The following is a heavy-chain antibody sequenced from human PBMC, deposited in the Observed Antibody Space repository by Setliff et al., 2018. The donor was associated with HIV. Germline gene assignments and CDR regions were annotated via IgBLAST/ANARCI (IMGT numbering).Heavy chain of an antibody. J-gene: IGHJ4*02. CDR2: IKHSGST. Sequence: SETLSLTCSVSGASVSRSFYYWTWIRQPPGKGLEWIGEIKHSGSTNYNPSLKSRVTISVDTAKNQFSLNLTSVTAADTAVYYCARGGFKWSGSYADYWGQGTLVTVSS. D-gene: IGHD1-26*01. CDR1: GASVSRSFYY. CDR3: ARGGFKWSGSYADY. V-gene: IGHV4-39*07.